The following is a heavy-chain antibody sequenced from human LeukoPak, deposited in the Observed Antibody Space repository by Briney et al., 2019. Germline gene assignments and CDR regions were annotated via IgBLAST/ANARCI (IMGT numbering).Heavy chain of an antibody. Sequence: GRCLRLSCAASGFTFSSYGMHWVRQAPGKGLGWVAVISSDGVNKYSADSVKGRFTISRDNSKNTLYPQMNSLRAEDTAVYYCAKGQNYYDGSGYYSTDYWGQGTPVTVSS. V-gene: IGHV3-30*18. CDR2: ISSDGVNK. CDR3: AKGQNYYDGSGYYSTDY. D-gene: IGHD3-22*01. CDR1: GFTFSSYG. J-gene: IGHJ4*02.